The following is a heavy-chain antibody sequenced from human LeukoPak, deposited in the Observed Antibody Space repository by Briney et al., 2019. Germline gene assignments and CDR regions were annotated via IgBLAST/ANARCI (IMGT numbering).Heavy chain of an antibody. V-gene: IGHV3-74*01. Sequence: QPGGSLRLSCAASGFTFSSNWMHWVRQPPGKVLVWVSRIKSDGSSTSYADSVKGRFTISRDNAKNTLYLQRNSLRAEDTAVYYCALFSWPYYWGQGTLVTVSS. CDR3: ALFSWPYY. CDR2: IKSDGSST. CDR1: GFTFSSNW. J-gene: IGHJ4*02.